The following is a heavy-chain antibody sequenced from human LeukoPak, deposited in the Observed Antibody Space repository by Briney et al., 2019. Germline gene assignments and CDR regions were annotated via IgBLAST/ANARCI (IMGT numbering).Heavy chain of an antibody. CDR2: INPSGGST. V-gene: IGHV1-46*01. J-gene: IGHJ6*03. D-gene: IGHD6-13*01. CDR3: ASSDSSSWYSSYYYMDV. Sequence: ASVNVSCKASGYTFTSYYMHWVRQAPGQGLEWMGIINPSGGSTSYAQKFQGRVTMTRDMSTSTVYMELSSLRSEDTAVYYCASSDSSSWYSSYYYMDVWGKGTTVTVSS. CDR1: GYTFTSYY.